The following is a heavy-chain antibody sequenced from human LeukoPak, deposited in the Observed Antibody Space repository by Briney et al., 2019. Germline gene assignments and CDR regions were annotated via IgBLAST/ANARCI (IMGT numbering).Heavy chain of an antibody. CDR1: GYTFMDYG. CDR3: ARTAYYYGSGSYFYLGY. CDR2: ISAYNGNT. Sequence: ASVTVSCTASGYTFMDYGISWVRQAPGQGLEWVGWISAYNGNTNYAQKLQDRVTMTTDTSTSTAYMELRSLRSDDTAVYYCARTAYYYGSGSYFYLGYWGQGTLVTVSS. D-gene: IGHD3-10*01. J-gene: IGHJ4*02. V-gene: IGHV1-18*01.